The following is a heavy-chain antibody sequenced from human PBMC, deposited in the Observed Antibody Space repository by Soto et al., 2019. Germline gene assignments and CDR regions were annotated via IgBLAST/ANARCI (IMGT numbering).Heavy chain of an antibody. D-gene: IGHD2-15*01. J-gene: IGHJ4*02. CDR3: ARQDCSGSTCYRRFDS. CDR2: ISNSGTT. Sequence: SETLSLTCTVSGCSISGYYWNWIRQPPGKGLEWIGYISNSGTTKYNPSLKSRVTISVDTSKNQFSLNLSSVTAADTAVYYCARQDCSGSTCYRRFDSWGQGTLVTVSS. V-gene: IGHV4-59*08. CDR1: GCSISGYY.